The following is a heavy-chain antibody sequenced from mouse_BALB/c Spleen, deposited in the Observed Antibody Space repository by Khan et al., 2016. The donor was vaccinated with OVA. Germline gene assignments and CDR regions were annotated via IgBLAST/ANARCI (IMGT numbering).Heavy chain of an antibody. CDR3: ASEGLRGGGMDY. D-gene: IGHD2-4*01. V-gene: IGHV1S56*01. CDR1: GYTFTSYD. CDR2: IYPGDGST. J-gene: IGHJ4*01. Sequence: QVQLQQSGPELVKPGALVKISCKASGYTFTSYDINWVRQRPGQGLEWIGWIYPGDGSTEYNENFKGKATLTADKSSNTAYLQMSSLTSEDTAVYVCASEGLRGGGMDYWGQGTPVTVSS.